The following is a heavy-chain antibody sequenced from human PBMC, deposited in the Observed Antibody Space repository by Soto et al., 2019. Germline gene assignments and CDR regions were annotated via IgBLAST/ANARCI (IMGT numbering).Heavy chain of an antibody. CDR1: GYTFTGYD. CDR3: ARTHCSSISCYVGSWDY. CDR2: ISPNSGDT. Sequence: QVQLVQSGAEVKKPGASVKVSCKASGYTFTGYDMHWVRQAPGQGLEWMGWISPNSGDTNYAQKFQGWVTMTRDTSXSXXYRELSRLRSDDTAVYYCARTHCSSISCYVGSWDYWGQGTLVTVSS. V-gene: IGHV1-2*04. D-gene: IGHD2-2*01. J-gene: IGHJ4*02.